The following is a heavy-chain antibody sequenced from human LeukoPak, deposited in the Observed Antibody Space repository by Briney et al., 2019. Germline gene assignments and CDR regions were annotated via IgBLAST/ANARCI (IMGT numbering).Heavy chain of an antibody. CDR1: GFTFSDYY. J-gene: IGHJ6*02. CDR2: ISSSSSYT. V-gene: IGHV3-11*05. Sequence: GGSLRLSCAASGFTFSDYYMSWIRQAPGKGLEWVSYISSSSSYTNYADSVKGRFTISRDNAKNSLYLQMNSLRAEDKAVYYCARDVYYYGSGSYYYYGMDVWGQGTTVTVSS. D-gene: IGHD3-10*01. CDR3: ARDVYYYGSGSYYYYGMDV.